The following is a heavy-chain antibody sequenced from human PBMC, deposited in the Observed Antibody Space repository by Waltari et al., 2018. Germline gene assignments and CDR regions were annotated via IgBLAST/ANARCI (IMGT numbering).Heavy chain of an antibody. Sequence: QVQLVQSGAEVKKPGASVKVSCKASGYTFTSYAMHWVRQAPGQRLEWMGWINAGNGNPKYSPKFQGRVTITRDTSASTAYMELSSLRSEDTAVYYCARSGNHYDFWSGYYQYYYYGMDVWGQGTTVTVSS. CDR1: GYTFTSYA. J-gene: IGHJ6*02. D-gene: IGHD3-3*01. CDR3: ARSGNHYDFWSGYYQYYYYGMDV. CDR2: INAGNGNP. V-gene: IGHV1-3*01.